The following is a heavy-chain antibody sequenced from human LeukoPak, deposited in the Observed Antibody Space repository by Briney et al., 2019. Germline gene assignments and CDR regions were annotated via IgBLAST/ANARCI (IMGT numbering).Heavy chain of an antibody. Sequence: GGSLSRYCAASGFTSSSNAMSWVRQAPGQGLEWGSAISGSGGSTYYADSVKGPFTISRDNSKNTLYLQMNSLRAEDTAVYYCAKHPPIFGVVITSYYLDYWGQGTLVTVSS. V-gene: IGHV3-23*01. CDR1: GFTSSSNA. CDR2: ISGSGGST. J-gene: IGHJ4*02. CDR3: AKHPPIFGVVITSYYLDY. D-gene: IGHD3-3*01.